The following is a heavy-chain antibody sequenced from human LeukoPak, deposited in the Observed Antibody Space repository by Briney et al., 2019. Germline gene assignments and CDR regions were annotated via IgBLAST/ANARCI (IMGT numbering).Heavy chain of an antibody. CDR2: IYSGGSR. Sequence: PGGSLRLSCAPSGLTVSSNYMSCVRQAPGKGLEWVSVIYSGGSRYYTDSVKGRITISRDNSKNTLYLQMDSQRAEDTAVYHCARDTTLDYWGQGTLVTVSS. CDR1: GLTVSSNY. CDR3: ARDTTLDY. V-gene: IGHV3-53*01. J-gene: IGHJ4*02. D-gene: IGHD1-26*01.